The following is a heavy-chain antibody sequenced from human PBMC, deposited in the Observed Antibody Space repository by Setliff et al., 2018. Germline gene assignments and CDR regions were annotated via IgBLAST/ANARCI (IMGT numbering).Heavy chain of an antibody. CDR1: DGSLYSGNYY. CDR2: IHGTEGT. Sequence: SETLSLTCTVSDGSLYSGNYYWAWIRQPAGKALEWIGHIHGTEGTHYNPSLESRVTISRDKSPNQFSLMLRSVTAADAALYYCARGYYNGRGYYYLPCSFDSWGRGIVVTVSS. J-gene: IGHJ4*02. CDR3: ARGYYNGRGYYYLPCSFDS. D-gene: IGHD3-10*01. V-gene: IGHV4-61*09.